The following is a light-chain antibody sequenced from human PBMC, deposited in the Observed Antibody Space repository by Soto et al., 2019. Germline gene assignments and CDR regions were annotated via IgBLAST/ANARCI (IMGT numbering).Light chain of an antibody. J-gene: IGKJ3*01. CDR2: KAS. CDR3: QQLFMYPPT. CDR1: QSISSW. Sequence: DIQMTQSPSTLSASVGDRVTITCRASQSISSWLAWYQQKPGKAPKLLIYKASSLESGVPSRFGGSGSGTDFTLTVSSLQPEDFATYYCQQLFMYPPTFGPGTKVDIK. V-gene: IGKV1-5*03.